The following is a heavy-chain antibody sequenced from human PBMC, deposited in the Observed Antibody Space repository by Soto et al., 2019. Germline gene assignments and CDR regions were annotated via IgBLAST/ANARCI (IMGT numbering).Heavy chain of an antibody. D-gene: IGHD5-12*01. J-gene: IGHJ3*02. CDR2: IYYSGST. CDR1: GVPVHSGNYY. V-gene: IGHV4-61*01. CDR3: ARQRIVAASLIWDI. Sequence: PSETLSLTCTVSGVPVHSGNYYWSWIRQPPGKGLEWIGYIYYSGSTNYNPSLKSRVTISVDTSKNQFSLKLSSVTAADTAVYYCARQRIVAASLIWDIWGQGTMVTVSS.